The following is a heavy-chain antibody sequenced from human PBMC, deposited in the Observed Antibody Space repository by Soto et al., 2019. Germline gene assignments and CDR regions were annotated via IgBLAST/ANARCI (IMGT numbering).Heavy chain of an antibody. J-gene: IGHJ5*01. CDR3: ARDREAWHFDS. D-gene: IGHD5-12*01. CDR2: IYYSGST. V-gene: IGHV4-59*01. CDR1: GASISSYY. Sequence: TSETLSLTCTVSGASISSYYWSWIRQPPGKGLEWIGYIYYSGSTNYNPSLKSRVTISVDTSMNQFSLKLSSVTAADTAVYYCARDREAWHFDSRGQGNLLTVSS.